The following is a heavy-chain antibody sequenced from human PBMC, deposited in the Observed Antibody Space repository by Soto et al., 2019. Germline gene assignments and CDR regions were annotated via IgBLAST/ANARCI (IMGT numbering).Heavy chain of an antibody. Sequence: QVQLQESGPGLVKPSETLSLTCSVSGGSISTYYWTWIRQPPGKGLEWIGYIYHRGTTSYNPSLKRRVNTSADTSKNLFSLKVASVTAADTAVYFCARGDTFGYPHFDYWGQGSLVTVSS. D-gene: IGHD5-18*01. J-gene: IGHJ4*02. CDR1: GGSISTYY. CDR2: IYHRGTT. V-gene: IGHV4-59*01. CDR3: ARGDTFGYPHFDY.